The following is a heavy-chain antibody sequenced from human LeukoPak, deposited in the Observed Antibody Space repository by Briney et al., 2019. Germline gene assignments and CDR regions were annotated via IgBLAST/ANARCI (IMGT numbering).Heavy chain of an antibody. CDR1: GYTFTGYY. V-gene: IGHV1-2*02. CDR2: INPNSGGT. CDR3: ARENRGGTSISSHIYYFDY. J-gene: IGHJ4*02. Sequence: VASAKVSCKASGYTFTGYYMHWVRQAPGQGLEWMGWINPNSGGTNFAQKFQGRVTMTRDTSISTAYMELSRLRSDDTAVYYCARENRGGTSISSHIYYFDYWGQGTLVTVSS. D-gene: IGHD1-14*01.